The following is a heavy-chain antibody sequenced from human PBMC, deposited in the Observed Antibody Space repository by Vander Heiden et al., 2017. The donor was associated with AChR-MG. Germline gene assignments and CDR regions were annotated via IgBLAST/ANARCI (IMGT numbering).Heavy chain of an antibody. CDR3: VVGVGASEYDY. CDR2: ITRKIDGETA. CDR1: GFTFSNCW. J-gene: IGHJ4*02. V-gene: IGHV3-15*01. Sequence: EVQLVEPGGGLVKPGGSLRLSCAASGFTFSNCWMTWVRQAPGKGLEWVGRITRKIDGETAKHAPSVKGRFTISRDDSKNTLYLEMNSLNSEDTAIYYCVVGVGASEYDYWGQGTLVTVSS. D-gene: IGHD1-26*01.